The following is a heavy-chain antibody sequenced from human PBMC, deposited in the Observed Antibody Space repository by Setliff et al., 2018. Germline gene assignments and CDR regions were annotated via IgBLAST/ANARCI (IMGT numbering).Heavy chain of an antibody. CDR2: ILDDGVKK. CDR1: GFTFSTYR. V-gene: IGHV3-33*08. CDR3: ARGNSGGDY. J-gene: IGHJ4*02. D-gene: IGHD6-25*01. Sequence: SLRLSCAASGFTFSTYRMHWVRQAPGKGLEWVAVILDDGVKKYHADSVKGRFTISRDNAKNTLYLQMNSLRAEDTAVYYCARGNSGGDYWGQGTLVTVSS.